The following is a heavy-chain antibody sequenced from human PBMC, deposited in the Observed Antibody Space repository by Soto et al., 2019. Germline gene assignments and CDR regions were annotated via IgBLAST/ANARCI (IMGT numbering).Heavy chain of an antibody. D-gene: IGHD3-3*01. Sequence: SETLSLTCTVSGGSIGSSSYYWGWIRQPPGKGLEWIGSIYDRGSTYSNPSLKGRVTISLDTSKNQFSLRLNSVTAADTAVYYCARSSIKPQVFMYPFDSWSQGTLVTVSS. V-gene: IGHV4-39*01. CDR3: ARSSIKPQVFMYPFDS. CDR1: GGSIGSSSYY. CDR2: IYDRGST. J-gene: IGHJ4*02.